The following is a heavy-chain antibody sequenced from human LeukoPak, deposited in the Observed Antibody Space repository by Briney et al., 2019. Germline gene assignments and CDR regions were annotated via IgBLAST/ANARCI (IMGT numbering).Heavy chain of an antibody. CDR3: ARGRRKIAVARGSHFDY. J-gene: IGHJ4*02. V-gene: IGHV4-34*01. D-gene: IGHD6-19*01. Sequence: SETLSLTCAVYGGSFSGYYWSWIRQPPGKGLEWIGEINYSGSTNYNPSLKSRVTISVDTSKNQFSLKLSSVTAADTAVYYCARGRRKIAVARGSHFDYWGQGTLVTVSS. CDR1: GGSFSGYY. CDR2: INYSGST.